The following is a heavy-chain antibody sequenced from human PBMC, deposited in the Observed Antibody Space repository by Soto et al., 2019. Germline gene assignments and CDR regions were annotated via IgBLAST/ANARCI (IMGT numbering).Heavy chain of an antibody. CDR1: GFTFSSYS. J-gene: IGHJ5*02. CDR3: ARDLGYCSSTSCPNWFDP. CDR2: ISSSSSYI. V-gene: IGHV3-21*01. Sequence: GGSLRLSCAASGFTFSSYSMNWVRQAPGKGLEWVSSISSSSSYIYYADSVKGRFTISRDNAKNSLYLQMNSLRVEDTAVYYCARDLGYCSSTSCPNWFDPWGQGTLVTVSS. D-gene: IGHD2-2*01.